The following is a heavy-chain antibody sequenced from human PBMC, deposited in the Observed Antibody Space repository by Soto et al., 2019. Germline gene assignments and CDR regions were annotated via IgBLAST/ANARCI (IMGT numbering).Heavy chain of an antibody. Sequence: QVQLVQSGAAVKKPGSSVKVSCKASGGSFSSYAISWVRQAPGQGLEWMGGIVPFFGTANYAQKFQARVTITADKSTSTAYMELSNLRSEDTAVYYCARDLATPGPRFSYYAIDVWGQGTTVTVSS. CDR2: IVPFFGTA. CDR1: GGSFSSYA. D-gene: IGHD6-13*01. CDR3: ARDLATPGPRFSYYAIDV. V-gene: IGHV1-69*06. J-gene: IGHJ6*02.